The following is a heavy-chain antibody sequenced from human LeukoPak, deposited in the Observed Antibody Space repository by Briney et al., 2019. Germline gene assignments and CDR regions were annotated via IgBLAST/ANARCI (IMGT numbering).Heavy chain of an antibody. CDR3: AKGVRGIAAADDAFDI. J-gene: IGHJ3*02. Sequence: PGGSLRLSCAASGFTFSSYWMSWVRQAPGKGLEWVAVISYDGSNKYYADSVKGRFTISRDNSKNTLYLQMNSLRAEDTAVYYCAKGVRGIAAADDAFDIWGQGTMVTVSS. CDR1: GFTFSSYW. CDR2: ISYDGSNK. V-gene: IGHV3-30*18. D-gene: IGHD6-13*01.